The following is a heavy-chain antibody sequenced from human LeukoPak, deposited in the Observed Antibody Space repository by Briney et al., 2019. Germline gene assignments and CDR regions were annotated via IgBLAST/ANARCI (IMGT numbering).Heavy chain of an antibody. V-gene: IGHV4-4*02. D-gene: IGHD7-27*01. J-gene: IGHJ5*02. CDR1: GDSINSLDL. CDR3: ARGANWGSIRFDP. CDR2: MYLSGAT. Sequence: SETLSLTCTVSGDSINSLDLWSWVRQPPGKGLEWIGEMYLSGATHSNPSVKSRVTISIDKSKNQFFLNLSSVTAADTAVYYCARGANWGSIRFDPWGQGTLVTVSS.